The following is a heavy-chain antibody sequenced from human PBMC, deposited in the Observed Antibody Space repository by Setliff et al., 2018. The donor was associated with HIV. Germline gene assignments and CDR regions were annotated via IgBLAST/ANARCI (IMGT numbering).Heavy chain of an antibody. CDR1: GFTFISYS. CDR2: ASSASNNI. J-gene: IGHJ4*02. CDR3: VRKQHHYDSSRPYYFDY. Sequence: LRLSCAASGFTFISYSMNWVRQAPGKGLEWVSSASSASNNIYYADSVKGRFTISRDNAKNSVYLQMNSLRAEDTAIYYCVRKQHHYDSSRPYYFDYWGQGTLVTVSS. D-gene: IGHD3-22*01. V-gene: IGHV3-21*01.